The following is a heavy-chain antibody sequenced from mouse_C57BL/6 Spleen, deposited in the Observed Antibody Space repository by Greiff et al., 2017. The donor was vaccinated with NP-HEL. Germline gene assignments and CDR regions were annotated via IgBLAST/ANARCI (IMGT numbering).Heavy chain of an antibody. J-gene: IGHJ2*01. CDR1: GYSITSGYY. CDR2: ISYDGSN. Sequence: VQLQQSGPGLVKPSQSLSLTCSVTGYSITSGYYWNWIRQFPGNKLEWMGYISYDGSNNYNPSLKNRISITRDTSKNQFFLKLNSVTTEDTATYYCAREGDRDFDYWGQGTTLTVSS. CDR3: AREGDRDFDY. D-gene: IGHD3-3*01. V-gene: IGHV3-6*01.